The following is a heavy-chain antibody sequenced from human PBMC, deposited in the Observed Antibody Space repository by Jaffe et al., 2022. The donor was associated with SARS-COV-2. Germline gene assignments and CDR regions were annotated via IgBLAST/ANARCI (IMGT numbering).Heavy chain of an antibody. Sequence: EVQLVESGGGLVQPGRSLRLSCAASGFIFDDYTMHWVRQAPGKGLEWVSGISWKSGNIGYADSVKGRFTVSRDNAKNSLYLQMNSLRAEDTALYYCAKALGFRYSENYSFDYWGQGTLVTVSS. CDR1: GFIFDDYT. CDR2: ISWKSGNI. J-gene: IGHJ4*02. CDR3: AKALGFRYSENYSFDY. D-gene: IGHD3-16*02. V-gene: IGHV3-9*01.